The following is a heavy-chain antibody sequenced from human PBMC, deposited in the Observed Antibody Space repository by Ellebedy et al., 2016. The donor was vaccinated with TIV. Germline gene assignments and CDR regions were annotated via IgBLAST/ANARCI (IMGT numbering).Heavy chain of an antibody. CDR3: ARDWAYSSSWRQGYYYGMDV. J-gene: IGHJ6*01. CDR2: ISYDGSNK. D-gene: IGHD6-13*01. V-gene: IGHV3-30-3*01. CDR1: GFTFSSYA. Sequence: GESLKISXAASGFTFSSYAMHWVRQAPGKGLEWVAVISYDGSNKYYADSVKGRFTISRDNSKNTLYLQMNSLRAEDTAVYYCARDWAYSSSWRQGYYYGMDVWGQGTTVTVSS.